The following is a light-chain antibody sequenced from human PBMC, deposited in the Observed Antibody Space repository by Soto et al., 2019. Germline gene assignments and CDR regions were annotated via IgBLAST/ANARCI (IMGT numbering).Light chain of an antibody. Sequence: QSALTQPASVSGSTRQSITISCTRTSSEVGGYNYVSWYQQHPGKAPKLMIYEVSNRPSGVSNRFSGSKSSNTASLTISGLQAEDEADYYCSSYTSSSTFVVFGGGTKVTVL. V-gene: IGLV2-14*01. CDR2: EVS. CDR3: SSYTSSSTFVV. J-gene: IGLJ2*01. CDR1: SSEVGGYNY.